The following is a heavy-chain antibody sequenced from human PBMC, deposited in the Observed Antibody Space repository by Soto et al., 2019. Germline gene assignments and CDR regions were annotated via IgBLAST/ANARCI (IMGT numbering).Heavy chain of an antibody. CDR2: INAGNGNT. CDR1: GYTFTSYA. CDR3: AVVVVPAAIPYFDY. D-gene: IGHD2-2*02. Sequence: VKVSCKASGYTFTSYAMHWVRQAPGQRLEWMGWINAGNGNTKYSQKFQGRVTITRDTSASTAYMELSSLRSEDTAVYYCAVVVVPAAIPYFDYWGQGTLVTVSS. J-gene: IGHJ4*02. V-gene: IGHV1-3*01.